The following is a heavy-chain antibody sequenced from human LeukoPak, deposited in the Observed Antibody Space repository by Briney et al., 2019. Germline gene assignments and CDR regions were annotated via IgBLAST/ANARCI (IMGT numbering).Heavy chain of an antibody. CDR3: ARLDYYGSGDRGSFDY. D-gene: IGHD3-10*01. V-gene: IGHV4-39*02. CDR2: ISSGGST. Sequence: PSETLSLTCTVSGGSIDSTIYYWGWIRQPPGKGLEWIASISSGGSTYYNPSLKSPVTISVDTSKNHFSLKLSSATAADTAMYYCARLDYYGSGDRGSFDYWGLGTLVTVSS. J-gene: IGHJ4*02. CDR1: GGSIDSTIYY.